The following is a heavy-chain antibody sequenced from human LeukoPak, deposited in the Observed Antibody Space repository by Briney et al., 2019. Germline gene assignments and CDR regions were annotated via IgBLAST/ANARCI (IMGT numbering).Heavy chain of an antibody. D-gene: IGHD3-22*01. CDR3: AIGRGKYYYDSSGYYDLDY. Sequence: SVKVSCKASGGTFSSYAISWVRQAPGQGLEWMGGIIPIFGTANYAQKFQGRVTITADESTSTAYMELSSLRSEDTAVYYCAIGRGKYYYDSSGYYDLDYWGQGTLVTVSS. V-gene: IGHV1-69*13. CDR2: IIPIFGTA. J-gene: IGHJ4*02. CDR1: GGTFSSYA.